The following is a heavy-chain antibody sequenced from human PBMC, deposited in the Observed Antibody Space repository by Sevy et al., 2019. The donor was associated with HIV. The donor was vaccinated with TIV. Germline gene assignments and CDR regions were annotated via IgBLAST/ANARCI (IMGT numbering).Heavy chain of an antibody. D-gene: IGHD3-3*01. CDR1: GFTFDDYG. CDR2: INWNGGST. CDR3: ARGEGFLEWTYNWFDP. Sequence: GGSLRLSCAASGFTFDDYGMSWVRQAPGKGLEWVSGINWNGGSTGYADSVKGRFTISRDNAKNSLYLQMNSLRAEDTALYHCARGEGFLEWTYNWFDPWGQGTLVTVSS. J-gene: IGHJ5*02. V-gene: IGHV3-20*01.